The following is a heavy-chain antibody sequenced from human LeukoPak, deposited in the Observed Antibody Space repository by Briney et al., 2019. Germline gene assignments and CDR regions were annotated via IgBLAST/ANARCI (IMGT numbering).Heavy chain of an antibody. J-gene: IGHJ4*02. D-gene: IGHD1-1*01. CDR3: ARVAKERVGGVYYFDY. V-gene: IGHV3-13*01. CDR2: IGTAGDT. CDR1: GFTFSVYD. Sequence: GGSLRLSCAASGFTFSVYDMHWVRQATGKGLELVSAIGTAGDTYYTGSVKGRFTISRENAKNSLYLQMNSLRAGDTAVYYCARVAKERVGGVYYFDYWGQGTLVTVSS.